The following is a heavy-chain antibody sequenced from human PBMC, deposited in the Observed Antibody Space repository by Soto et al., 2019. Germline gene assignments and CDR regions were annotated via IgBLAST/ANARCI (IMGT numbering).Heavy chain of an antibody. V-gene: IGHV3-23*01. Sequence: GGSLRLSCAASGFTFDNYAMTWVRQAPGKGLEWVSSFIGGGGSTYYADSVRGRFTLSRDNAKTTLYLQLNSLRAEDTAVYYCAKCTLGYVFNGRFTDYSGQGTLVTVSS. J-gene: IGHJ4*02. D-gene: IGHD3-16*01. CDR3: AKCTLGYVFNGRFTDY. CDR2: FIGGGGST. CDR1: GFTFDNYA.